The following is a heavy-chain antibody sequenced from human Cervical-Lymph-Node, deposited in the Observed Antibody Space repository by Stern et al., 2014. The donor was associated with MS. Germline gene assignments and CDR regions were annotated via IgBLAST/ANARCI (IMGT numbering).Heavy chain of an antibody. CDR1: GYTFTSYG. CDR3: ARDSGYSSSWYPWYFDY. V-gene: IGHV1-18*01. D-gene: IGHD6-13*01. Sequence: QVQLVQSGAEVKKPGASVKVSCKASGYTFTSYGISWVRQAPGQGLEWMGGISAYNGNTTYAQKLQGRVTMTTDTSTSTAYMELRSLRSDDTAVYYCARDSGYSSSWYPWYFDYWGQGTLVTVSS. J-gene: IGHJ4*02. CDR2: ISAYNGNT.